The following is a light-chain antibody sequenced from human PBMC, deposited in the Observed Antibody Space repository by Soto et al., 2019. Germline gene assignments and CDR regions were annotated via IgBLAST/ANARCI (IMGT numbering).Light chain of an antibody. J-gene: IGLJ1*01. CDR3: SSYISSSTLV. CDR2: EGS. V-gene: IGLV2-14*02. CDR1: SSDVGTYNV. Sequence: QSVLTQPASVSGSPGQSITISCTGTSSDVGTYNVVSWYQQFPGKAPKLMIYEGSKRPSGVSNRFSGSKSGNTASLTISGLQAEDEADYYCSSYISSSTLVFGTGTKVTVL.